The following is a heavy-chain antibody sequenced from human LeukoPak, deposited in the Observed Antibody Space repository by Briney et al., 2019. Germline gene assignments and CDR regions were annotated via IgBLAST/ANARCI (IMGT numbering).Heavy chain of an antibody. Sequence: PSETLSLTCTVSGGSISSSSYYWGWIRQPPGKGLEWIGSIYYSGSTYYNPSLKSRVTISVDTSKNQFSLKLSSVTAADTAVYYCARSVDTRYFDYWGQGTLVTVSS. V-gene: IGHV4-39*07. J-gene: IGHJ4*02. CDR3: ARSVDTRYFDY. CDR1: GGSISSSSYY. CDR2: IYYSGST. D-gene: IGHD5-18*01.